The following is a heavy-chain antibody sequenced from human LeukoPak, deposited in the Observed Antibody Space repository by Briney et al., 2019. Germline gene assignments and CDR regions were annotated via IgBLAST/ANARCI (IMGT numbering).Heavy chain of an antibody. CDR3: ARDLKQFGGWLDY. D-gene: IGHD6-19*01. CDR2: ITVGNGNT. V-gene: IGHV1-3*01. CDR1: GYSSTNYA. Sequence: ASVKVSCKASGYSSTNYAIYWVCQAPGQRLEWMGWITVGNGNTKYSQKFQDRVTITRDTSANTVYMELSSLRSEDTAVYYCARDLKQFGGWLDYWGQGTLVTVSS. J-gene: IGHJ4*02.